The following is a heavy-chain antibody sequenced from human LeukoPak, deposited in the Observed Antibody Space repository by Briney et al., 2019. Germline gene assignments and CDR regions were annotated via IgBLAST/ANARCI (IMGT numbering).Heavy chain of an antibody. Sequence: SETLSLTCTVSGGSISSYYWSWIRQPPGKGLEWIGYIYYSGSPNYNPSLKSRVTISVDTSKNQLSLKLRSVTAADTAVYYCARGLGGSSGCFGYWGQGTLVTVSS. CDR3: ARGLGGSSGCFGY. J-gene: IGHJ4*02. V-gene: IGHV4-59*01. D-gene: IGHD6-19*01. CDR2: IYYSGSP. CDR1: GGSISSYY.